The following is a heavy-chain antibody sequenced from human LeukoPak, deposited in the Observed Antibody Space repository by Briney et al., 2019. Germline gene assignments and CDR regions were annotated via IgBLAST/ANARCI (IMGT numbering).Heavy chain of an antibody. CDR1: GFTVSSNS. CDR3: ARRAGEYSHPYDY. J-gene: IGHJ4*02. V-gene: IGHV3-53*01. D-gene: IGHD2-15*01. Sequence: GGSLRLSRTVSGFTVSSNSWSWVRQAPGKGLEWVSLIYSGGNTHYSDSVKGRFTLSRDNSKNTLYLQMNSLRAEDTAIYYCARRAGEYSHPYDYWGQGTLVTVSS. CDR2: IYSGGNT.